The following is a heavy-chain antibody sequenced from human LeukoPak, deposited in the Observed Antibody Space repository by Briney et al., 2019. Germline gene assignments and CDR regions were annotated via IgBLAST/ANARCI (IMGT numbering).Heavy chain of an antibody. D-gene: IGHD3-16*02. J-gene: IGHJ4*02. V-gene: IGHV4-59*01. CDR2: IYYSGST. CDR1: GGSISSYY. Sequence: SETLSLTCTVSGGSISSYYWSWIRQPPGKGLEWIGYIYYSGSTNHNPSLKSRVTISVDTSKNQFSLKLSSVTAADTAVYYCASVYVWGSYRFDYWGQGTLVTVSS. CDR3: ASVYVWGSYRFDY.